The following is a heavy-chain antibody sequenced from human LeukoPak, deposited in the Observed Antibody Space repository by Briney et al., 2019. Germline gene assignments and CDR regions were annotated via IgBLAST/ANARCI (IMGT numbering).Heavy chain of an antibody. CDR1: GFIFSSYW. CDR2: IKQDGTEK. CDR3: AKDQIGITGTTDY. D-gene: IGHD1-7*01. V-gene: IGHV3-7*03. Sequence: PGGSLRLSCAGSGFIFSSYWMTWVRQAPGRGLEWVATIKQDGTEKYYVDSVQGRFTISRDNAKNSVYLQMNSLRAEDTAVYYCAKDQIGITGTTDYWGQGTLVTVSS. J-gene: IGHJ4*02.